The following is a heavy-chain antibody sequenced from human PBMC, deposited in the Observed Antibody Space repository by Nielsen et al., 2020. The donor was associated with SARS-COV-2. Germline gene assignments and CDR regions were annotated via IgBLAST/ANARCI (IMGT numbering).Heavy chain of an antibody. V-gene: IGHV3-33*01. D-gene: IGHD6-25*01. J-gene: IGHJ4*02. CDR3: TRAPYSSGDFDF. Sequence: GESLKISCAASGFTFGSYGMHWVHQAPGKGLEWLAVIWYDGSEIYYADSVNGRFTISRDTSKNTLYLQMNSLRVEDTAVYYCTRAPYSSGDFDFWGQGTLVTVSS. CDR2: IWYDGSEI. CDR1: GFTFGSYG.